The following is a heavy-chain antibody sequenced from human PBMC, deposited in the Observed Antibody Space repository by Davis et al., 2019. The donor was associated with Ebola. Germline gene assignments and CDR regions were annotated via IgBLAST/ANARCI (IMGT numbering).Heavy chain of an antibody. D-gene: IGHD3-10*01. CDR1: GFTFSAYV. CDR2: ISGSGDST. J-gene: IGHJ4*02. V-gene: IGHV3-23*01. CDR3: AREWFGETD. Sequence: GESLKISCAASGFTFSAYVMTWVRQAPGKGLEWVSTISGSGDSTDYADSVKGRFTISRDNAKNSLYLQMNSLGDEDTAIYYCAREWFGETDWGQGTLVTVSS.